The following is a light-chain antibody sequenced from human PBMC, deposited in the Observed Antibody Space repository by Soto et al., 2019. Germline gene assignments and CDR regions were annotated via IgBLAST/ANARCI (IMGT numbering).Light chain of an antibody. Sequence: PPAGSVGPWHRGSISQPRGRCHKGAGYDVHWYQQLPGTAPKLLIYGNSNRPSGVPDRFSGSKSGTSASLAITGLQAEDEADYYCQSYDSSLSGLYVFGTGTKVTVL. CDR2: GNS. CDR3: QSYDSSLSGLYV. CDR1: RCHKGAGYD. J-gene: IGLJ1*01. V-gene: IGLV1-40*01.